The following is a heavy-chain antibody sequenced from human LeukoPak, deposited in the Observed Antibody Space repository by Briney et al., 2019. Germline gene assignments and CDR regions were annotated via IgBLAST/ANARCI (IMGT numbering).Heavy chain of an antibody. D-gene: IGHD3-9*01. V-gene: IGHV5-10-1*01. Sequence: GESLNISCKGSGYSFPSYWITWVRQMPGKGLEWMGSIDPSDSYTNYSPSFQGHVTISADKSISTAYLQWSSLMASDTAMYYCARTYYDILTGYSLSDYWGQGTLVTVSS. J-gene: IGHJ4*02. CDR2: IDPSDSYT. CDR3: ARTYYDILTGYSLSDY. CDR1: GYSFPSYW.